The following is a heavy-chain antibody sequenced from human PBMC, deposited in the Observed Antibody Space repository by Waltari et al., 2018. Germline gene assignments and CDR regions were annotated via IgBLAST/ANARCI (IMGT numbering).Heavy chain of an antibody. Sequence: EVQLVESGGGWVQPGGSLRLSCAASGCTFKNYEMDWVRQAPGKGLEWLSYISSSGTNIYIADSVKGRFTFSRDNANNSLSLQMDSLGVEDTAIYYCARGFVTGKHFLAFDIWGQGTVVTVSS. CDR1: GCTFKNYE. CDR2: ISSSGTNI. CDR3: ARGFVTGKHFLAFDI. J-gene: IGHJ3*02. V-gene: IGHV3-48*03. D-gene: IGHD2-8*02.